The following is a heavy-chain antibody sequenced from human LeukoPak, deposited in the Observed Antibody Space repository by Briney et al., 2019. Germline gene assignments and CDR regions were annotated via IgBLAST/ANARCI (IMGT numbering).Heavy chain of an antibody. CDR3: ARDQERIAYCSSTSCFDGYYYMDV. Sequence: SETLSLICTVSGGSISSGSYYWSWIRQPAGKGLEWIGRIYTSGSTNYNPSLKSRVTISVDTSKNQFSLKLSSVTAADTAVYYCARDQERIAYCSSTSCFDGYYYMDVWGKGTTVTVSS. J-gene: IGHJ6*03. CDR2: IYTSGST. CDR1: GGSISSGSYY. V-gene: IGHV4-61*02. D-gene: IGHD2-2*01.